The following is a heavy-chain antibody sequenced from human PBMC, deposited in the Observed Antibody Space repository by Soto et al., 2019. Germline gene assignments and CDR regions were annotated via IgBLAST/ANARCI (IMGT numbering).Heavy chain of an antibody. D-gene: IGHD2-15*01. Sequence: QVRLVESGGGVVQPGRSLRLSCAASGFTFSSYGLHWIRQTPGKGLEWVAVISHDGINTDYVESVKGRFTISRDNSKNTVYLQMNSLRVEDTAVYYCVKGAVRILTPEGNYWGQGTLVTVSS. J-gene: IGHJ4*02. V-gene: IGHV3-30*18. CDR2: ISHDGINT. CDR1: GFTFSSYG. CDR3: VKGAVRILTPEGNY.